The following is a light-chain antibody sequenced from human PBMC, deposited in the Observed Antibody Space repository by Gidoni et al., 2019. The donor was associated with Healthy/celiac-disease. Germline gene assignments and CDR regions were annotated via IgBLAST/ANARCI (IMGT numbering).Light chain of an antibody. Sequence: ELVLTQSPGTLSLSPGERATLSCRASQSVSSSYLAWYQQKPGQAPRLLIYGASSRATGIPDRFSGSGSGTDFTLTISRLEPEDFAVYYCQQYGSSPFXPXTKVDIK. J-gene: IGKJ3*01. CDR1: QSVSSSY. CDR3: QQYGSSP. CDR2: GAS. V-gene: IGKV3-20*01.